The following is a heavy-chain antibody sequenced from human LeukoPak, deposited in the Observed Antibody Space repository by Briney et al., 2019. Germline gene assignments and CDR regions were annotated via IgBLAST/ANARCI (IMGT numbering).Heavy chain of an antibody. Sequence: SVKVSCKASGGTFSSYAISWVRQAPGQGLEWMGRIIPIFGTANYAQKFQGRVTITTDESTSTAYMELSSLRSEDTAVYYCARDLSDFWSGLDYWGQGTLVTVSS. D-gene: IGHD3-3*01. J-gene: IGHJ4*02. CDR3: ARDLSDFWSGLDY. CDR1: GGTFSSYA. CDR2: IIPIFGTA. V-gene: IGHV1-69*05.